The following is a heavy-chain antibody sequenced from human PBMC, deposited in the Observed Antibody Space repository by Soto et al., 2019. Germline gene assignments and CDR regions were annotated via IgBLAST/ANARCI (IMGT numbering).Heavy chain of an antibody. J-gene: IGHJ1*01. CDR1: GFTFRNYY. CDR3: AREQYTLNYAGY. D-gene: IGHD2-2*01. CDR2: IDSNGRNS. Sequence: EVQLVESGGALVQPGGSLRLSCEASGFTFRNYYMHWVRQAPGKGLMWVARIDSNGRNSVYADSVKGRFTVSRDNAKNTLFLQMDSLTAEDTAVYYCAREQYTLNYAGYWGQGTRSPS. V-gene: IGHV3-74*01.